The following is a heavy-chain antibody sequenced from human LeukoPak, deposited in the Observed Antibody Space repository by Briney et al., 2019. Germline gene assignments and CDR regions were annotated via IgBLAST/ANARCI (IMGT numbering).Heavy chain of an antibody. CDR2: ISSSSSYI. Sequence: PGGSLRLSCAASGFTVSSYSMNWVRQAPGKGLEWVSSISSSSSYIYYADSVKGRFTISRDNAKNSLYLQMNSLRAEDTAVYYCATVRCSGGSCFYNFDHWGQGSLVTVSS. D-gene: IGHD2-15*01. CDR3: ATVRCSGGSCFYNFDH. CDR1: GFTVSSYS. V-gene: IGHV3-21*01. J-gene: IGHJ4*02.